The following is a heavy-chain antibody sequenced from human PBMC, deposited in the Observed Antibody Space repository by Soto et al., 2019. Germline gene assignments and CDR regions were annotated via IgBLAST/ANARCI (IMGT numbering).Heavy chain of an antibody. Sequence: QVQLVQSGAEVKKPGASVKVSCTASGFTFTNYFFHWVRQAPRQGLEWMGIISPYDGSKNYLQSLQVRVTMTSDTSTSTVYMELRSLRSEDTAVYFCARGDGRGSTGFYYYYGMDVWGHGTTITVSS. D-gene: IGHD1-26*01. CDR3: ARGDGRGSTGFYYYYGMDV. CDR1: GFTFTNYF. V-gene: IGHV1-46*01. J-gene: IGHJ6*02. CDR2: ISPYDGSK.